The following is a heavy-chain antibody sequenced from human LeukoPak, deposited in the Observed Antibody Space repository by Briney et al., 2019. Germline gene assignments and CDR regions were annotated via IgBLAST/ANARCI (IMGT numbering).Heavy chain of an antibody. CDR3: ARTYYDIFEYYYYGMDV. Sequence: PGGSLRLSCAASGFTFSSYAMHWVHQAPGKGLEWVAVISYDGSNKYYADSVKGRFTISRDNSKNTLYLQMNSLRAEDTAVYYCARTYYDIFEYYYYGMDVWGQGTTVTVSS. CDR2: ISYDGSNK. J-gene: IGHJ6*02. CDR1: GFTFSSYA. D-gene: IGHD3-9*01. V-gene: IGHV3-30*04.